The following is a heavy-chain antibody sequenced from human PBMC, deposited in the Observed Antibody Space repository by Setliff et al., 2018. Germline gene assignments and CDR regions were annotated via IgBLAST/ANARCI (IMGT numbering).Heavy chain of an antibody. CDR2: IYYSGST. J-gene: IGHJ4*02. D-gene: IGHD3-3*01. V-gene: IGHV4-39*01. Sequence: SDTLSLTCTVSGGSISSSSYYWGWIRQPPGKGLEWIGSIYYSGSTYYNPSLKSRVTISVDTSKNQFSLKLGSVTAADTAVYYCARRATYYNFWSGYYDYWGQGTLVTVSS. CDR3: ARRATYYNFWSGYYDY. CDR1: GGSISSSSYY.